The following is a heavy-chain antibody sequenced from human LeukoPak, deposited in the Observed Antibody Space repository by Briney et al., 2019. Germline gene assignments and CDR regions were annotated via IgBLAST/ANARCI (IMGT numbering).Heavy chain of an antibody. V-gene: IGHV1-24*01. D-gene: IGHD6-13*01. J-gene: IGHJ6*03. CDR3: ARDRRYLPAGGTHYYYYMDV. CDR1: GYTLTELS. CDR2: FDPEDGET. Sequence: ASVTVSCKVSGYTLTELSMHWVRQAPGKGLEWMGNFDPEDGETIYAQKFQGRVTMTEDTSTDTAYMELSSLRSDDTAVYFCARDRRYLPAGGTHYYYYMDVWGKGTTVTVSS.